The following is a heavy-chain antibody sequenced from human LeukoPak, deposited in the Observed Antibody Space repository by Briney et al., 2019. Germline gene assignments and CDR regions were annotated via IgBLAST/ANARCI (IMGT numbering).Heavy chain of an antibody. CDR3: ARDLRSGAYYYFYMDV. CDR1: GFDFSSYG. D-gene: IGHD3-3*01. CDR2: VSRNGGRT. V-gene: IGHV3-64*01. Sequence: GGSLRLSCEASGFDFSSYGMHWVRQAPGKGLEYVAAVSRNGGRTYYANSVKGRFTTSRDNSRNTLYLQMGSLRPEDTALYYCARDLRSGAYYYFYMDVWGNGTTVVVSS. J-gene: IGHJ6*03.